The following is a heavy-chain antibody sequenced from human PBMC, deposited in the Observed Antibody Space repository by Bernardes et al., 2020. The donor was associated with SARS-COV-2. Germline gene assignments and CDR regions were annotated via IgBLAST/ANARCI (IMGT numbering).Heavy chain of an antibody. CDR2: IIPILGIA. CDR1: GGTFSSYT. V-gene: IGHV1-69*02. Sequence: SVKVSCKASGGTFSSYTISWVRQAPGQGLEWMGRIIPILGIANYAQKFQGRVTITADKSTSTAYMELSSLRSEDTAVYYCARGPGIAVAGPDYWGQGTLVTVSS. J-gene: IGHJ4*02. CDR3: ARGPGIAVAGPDY. D-gene: IGHD6-19*01.